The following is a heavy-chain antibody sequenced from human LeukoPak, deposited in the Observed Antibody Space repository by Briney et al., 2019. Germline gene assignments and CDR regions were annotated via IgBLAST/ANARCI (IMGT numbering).Heavy chain of an antibody. D-gene: IGHD4-11*01. CDR1: GFTFSNHW. CDR3: SRGGSYSQGDY. Sequence: GGSLRLSCAASGFTFSNHWMHWVRQAPGQGLVWVSRINRDGSSTGYADSVKGRFTFSRDNAKNTVYLQMSSLRAEDTAVYYCSRGGSYSQGDYWGQGTRVTVAS. V-gene: IGHV3-74*01. J-gene: IGHJ4*02. CDR2: INRDGSST.